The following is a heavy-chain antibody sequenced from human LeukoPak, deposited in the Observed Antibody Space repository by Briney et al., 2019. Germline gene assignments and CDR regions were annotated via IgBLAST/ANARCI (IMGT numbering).Heavy chain of an antibody. V-gene: IGHV3-30*18. CDR1: GFTFSTYG. CDR3: AKSTAPAGYYLDY. Sequence: GGSLGLSCAASGFTFSTYGMRWVRQAPGKGLEWVAIISYDGNDKDYADSVRGRFTISRDNSKNTLYLQMNSLRGEDTAVYYCAKSTAPAGYYLDYWGQGILVTVSS. J-gene: IGHJ4*02. D-gene: IGHD2-2*01. CDR2: ISYDGNDK.